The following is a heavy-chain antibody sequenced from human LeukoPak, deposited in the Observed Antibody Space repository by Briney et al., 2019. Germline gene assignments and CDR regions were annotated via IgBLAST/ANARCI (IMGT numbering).Heavy chain of an antibody. CDR1: GFTFRSYE. D-gene: IGHD3-16*01. CDR2: ITSSGNTI. Sequence: GGSLRLSCAASGFTFRSYEMNWVRQAPGKGLEWVSYITSSGNTIYYADSVKGRFTISRDNAKNSLYLQMNSLRAEDTAVYYCARITWSAFDIWGQGTMVTVSS. CDR3: ARITWSAFDI. V-gene: IGHV3-48*03. J-gene: IGHJ3*02.